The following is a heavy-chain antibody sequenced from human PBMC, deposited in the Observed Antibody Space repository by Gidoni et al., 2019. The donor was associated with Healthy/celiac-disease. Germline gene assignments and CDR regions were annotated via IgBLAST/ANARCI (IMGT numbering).Heavy chain of an antibody. CDR2: IIPIFGTA. CDR1: GGTFSSYA. D-gene: IGHD2-2*01. CDR3: ASGNPWGSSTSYYYYMDV. Sequence: QVQLVQSGAEVKKPGSSVKVSCKASGGTFSSYAISWVRQAPGQGLEWMGGIIPIFGTANYAQKFQGRVTITADESTSTAYMELSSLRSEDTAVYYCASGNPWGSSTSYYYYMDVWGKGTTVTVSS. J-gene: IGHJ6*03. V-gene: IGHV1-69*01.